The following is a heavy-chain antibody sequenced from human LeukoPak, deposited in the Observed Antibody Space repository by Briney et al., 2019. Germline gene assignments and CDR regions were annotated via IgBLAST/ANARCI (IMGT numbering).Heavy chain of an antibody. D-gene: IGHD4-17*01. Sequence: APVKVSCKASGYTFTSYGISWVRQAPGQGLEWMGWISAYNGNTNYAQKLQGRVTMTTDTSTSTAYMELRSLRSDDTAVYYCARDYGDYVLGSFDYWGQGTLVTVSS. V-gene: IGHV1-18*01. J-gene: IGHJ4*02. CDR1: GYTFTSYG. CDR2: ISAYNGNT. CDR3: ARDYGDYVLGSFDY.